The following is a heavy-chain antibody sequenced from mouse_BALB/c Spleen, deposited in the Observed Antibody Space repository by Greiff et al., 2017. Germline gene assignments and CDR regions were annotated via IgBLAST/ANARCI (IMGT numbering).Heavy chain of an antibody. CDR1: GFTFSSYA. CDR2: ISSGGSYT. V-gene: IGHV5-9-3*01. CDR3: ARLGNYEAMDY. D-gene: IGHD2-1*01. J-gene: IGHJ4*01. Sequence: DVHLVESGGGLVKPGGSLKLSCAASGFTFSSYAMSWVRQTPEKRLEWVATISSGGSYTYYPDSVKGRFTISRDNAKNTLYLQMSSLRSEDTAMYYCARLGNYEAMDYWGQGTSVTVSS.